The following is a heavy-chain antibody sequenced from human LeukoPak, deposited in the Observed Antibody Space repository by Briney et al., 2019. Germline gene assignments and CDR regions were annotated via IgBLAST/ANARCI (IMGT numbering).Heavy chain of an antibody. CDR1: GYTFTSYY. Sequence: ASVKVSCKASGYTFTSYYMHWVRQAPGQGLEWMGIINPSGGSTSYAQKFQGRVTMTRDTSTSTVYMELSSLRSADTAVYYCASSLEDIPYYFDYWGQGTLVTVSS. D-gene: IGHD2-15*01. CDR3: ASSLEDIPYYFDY. CDR2: INPSGGST. V-gene: IGHV1-46*01. J-gene: IGHJ4*02.